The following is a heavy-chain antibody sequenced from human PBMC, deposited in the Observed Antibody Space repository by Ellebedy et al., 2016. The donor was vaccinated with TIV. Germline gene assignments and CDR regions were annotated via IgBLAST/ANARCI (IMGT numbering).Heavy chain of an antibody. CDR2: ISGSGGST. V-gene: IGHV3-23*01. Sequence: GESLKISCAASGFTFSSYAMSWVRQAPGKGLEWVSAISGSGGSTYYADSVKGRFTISRDNSKNTLYLQMNSLRAEDTAVYYCAKDHNDFWRGDYYYYMDVWGKGTTVTVSS. J-gene: IGHJ6*03. D-gene: IGHD3-3*01. CDR3: AKDHNDFWRGDYYYYMDV. CDR1: GFTFSSYA.